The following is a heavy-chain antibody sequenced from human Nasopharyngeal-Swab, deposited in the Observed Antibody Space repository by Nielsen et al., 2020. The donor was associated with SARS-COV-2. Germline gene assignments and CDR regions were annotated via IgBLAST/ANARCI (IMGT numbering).Heavy chain of an antibody. D-gene: IGHD6-13*01. CDR3: AKDIRASSWSLQFDY. CDR2: IMGDDDST. Sequence: GESLKISCAGSGFNFRFYAMSWVRQAPGKGLEWVSGIMGDDDSTYYADSVKGRFTISRDNAKNSLFLQMNSLRAEDTAFYYCAKDIRASSWSLQFDYWGRGTPVTVSS. V-gene: IGHV3-23*01. J-gene: IGHJ4*02. CDR1: GFNFRFYA.